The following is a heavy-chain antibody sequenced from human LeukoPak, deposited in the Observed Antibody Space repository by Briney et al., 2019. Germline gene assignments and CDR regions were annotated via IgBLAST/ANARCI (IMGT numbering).Heavy chain of an antibody. CDR2: ISSGGTTI. CDR1: GFIFRSYE. CDR3: ARALRNSYNFWSGSYTTNYYYYMDV. Sequence: PGGSLRLSCAAGGFIFRSYEMSGVRQAPGKGLEGVSYISSGGTTINYADAVKGRFIISRDNAKSSLFLQMNGLSAEDTAVYYCARALRNSYNFWSGSYTTNYYYYMDVWGKGTTVTVSS. D-gene: IGHD3-3*01. V-gene: IGHV3-48*03. J-gene: IGHJ6*03.